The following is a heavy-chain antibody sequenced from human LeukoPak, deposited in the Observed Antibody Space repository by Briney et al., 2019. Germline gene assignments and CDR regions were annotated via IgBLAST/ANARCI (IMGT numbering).Heavy chain of an antibody. Sequence: GASVKVSCKASGYTFTSYGISWVRQAPGQGLEWMGWISAYNGNTNYAQKLQGRVTMTTDTSTSTAYMELRSLRSDDTAVYYCARDLDHFVVVPAAMGGQFDPWGQGTLVTVSS. J-gene: IGHJ5*02. CDR2: ISAYNGNT. CDR1: GYTFTSYG. V-gene: IGHV1-18*01. D-gene: IGHD2-2*01. CDR3: ARDLDHFVVVPAAMGGQFDP.